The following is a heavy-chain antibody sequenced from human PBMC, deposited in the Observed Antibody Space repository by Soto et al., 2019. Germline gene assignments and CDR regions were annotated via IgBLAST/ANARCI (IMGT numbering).Heavy chain of an antibody. CDR2: IIPIFGTS. CDR1: GGVFSTYA. Sequence: QVHLVQSGAEVKKSGSSVKVSCKASGGVFSTYAISWVRQAPGQGLEWMGVIIPIFGTSNYAQRFQGRVTITADESTRTAYMELSSLESEDMALYYCATSIVATLGNFESWGQGTLVTVSS. J-gene: IGHJ4*02. D-gene: IGHD5-12*01. V-gene: IGHV1-69*01. CDR3: ATSIVATLGNFES.